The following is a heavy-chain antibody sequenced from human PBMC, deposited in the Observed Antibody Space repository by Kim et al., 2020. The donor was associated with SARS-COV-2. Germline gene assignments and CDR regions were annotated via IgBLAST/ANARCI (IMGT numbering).Heavy chain of an antibody. J-gene: IGHJ5*02. D-gene: IGHD2-2*01. CDR2: TYYRSKWYN. Sequence: SQTLSLTCAISGDSVSSNSAAWNWIRQSPSRGLEWLGRTYYRSKWYNDYAVSVKSRITINPDTSKNQFSLQLNSVTPEDTAVYYCAKEGGVGRHCSSTSCYFPFDPWGQGTLVTVSS. CDR3: AKEGGVGRHCSSTSCYFPFDP. V-gene: IGHV6-1*01. CDR1: GDSVSSNSAA.